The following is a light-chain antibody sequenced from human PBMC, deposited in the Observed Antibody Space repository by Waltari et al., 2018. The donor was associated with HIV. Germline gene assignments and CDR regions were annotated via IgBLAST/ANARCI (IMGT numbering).Light chain of an antibody. V-gene: IGKV1-39*01. CDR1: QSINNF. CDR2: VTS. Sequence: DIQMTQSPSPLSAFVGDSVTITCRASQSINNFLTWYQQKPGKAPQVLIYVTSNLQSGVPSRFSGSRSGTDFTLTISSLQPEDSATYYCLQTYSTTWTFGQGTKVEIK. CDR3: LQTYSTTWT. J-gene: IGKJ1*01.